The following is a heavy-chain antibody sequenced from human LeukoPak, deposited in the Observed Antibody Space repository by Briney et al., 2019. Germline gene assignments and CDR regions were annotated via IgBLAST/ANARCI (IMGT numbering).Heavy chain of an antibody. CDR2: ISSSSSYI. CDR3: ARDTAAAPYCFDY. Sequence: ETLCLTCTVSGGSISSYYWSWVRQAPGKGLEWVSSISSSSSYIYYADSVKGRFTISRDNAKNSLYLQMNSLRAEDTVVYYCARDTAAAPYCFDYWGQGTLVTVSS. D-gene: IGHD6-13*01. CDR1: GGSISSYY. J-gene: IGHJ4*02. V-gene: IGHV3-21*01.